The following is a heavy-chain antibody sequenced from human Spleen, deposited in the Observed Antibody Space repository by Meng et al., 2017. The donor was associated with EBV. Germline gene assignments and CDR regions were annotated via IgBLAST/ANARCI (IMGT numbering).Heavy chain of an antibody. CDR1: GYSFTDFS. V-gene: IGHV1-2*06. CDR2: LNPNSGGT. J-gene: IGHJ4*02. CDR3: ASAYIYVFDY. Sequence: QGQLGQSGAEVKKPGVSVKFACKASGYSFTDFSIHWVRQVPGQGLEWMGRLNPNSGGTNYAQNFQGRVTMTSDTSISTAYMALSGLTSDDTAVYYCASAYIYVFDYWGQGTLVTVSS. D-gene: IGHD5-18*01.